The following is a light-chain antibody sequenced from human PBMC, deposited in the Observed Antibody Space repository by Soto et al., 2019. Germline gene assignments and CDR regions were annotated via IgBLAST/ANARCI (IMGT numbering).Light chain of an antibody. V-gene: IGKV1-8*01. Sequence: AIRMTQSPSSLSASTGDRVTITCRASQGISSYLAWYQQKPGKAPKLLIYAASTLQSGVPSRLSGSGSGTDFTLTISCLKSEDFATYYCQQYDSYPLRTFGQGTKVEIK. J-gene: IGKJ1*01. CDR2: AAS. CDR3: QQYDSYPLRT. CDR1: QGISSY.